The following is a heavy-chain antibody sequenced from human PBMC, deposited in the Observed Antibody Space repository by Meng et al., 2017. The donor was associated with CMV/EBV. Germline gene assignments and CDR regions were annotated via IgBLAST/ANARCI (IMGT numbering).Heavy chain of an antibody. V-gene: IGHV4-34*01. D-gene: IGHD1-14*01. Sequence: SETLSLTCAVYGGSFSGYHWNWIRQPPGKGLECIGEINHSGTTIYGPSLRSRVTISIDRSKKQFSLRLNSVTAADTAVYYCARVTEGDWYFDLWGRGTLVTVSS. CDR2: INHSGTT. CDR3: ARVTEGDWYFDL. CDR1: GGSFSGYH. J-gene: IGHJ2*01.